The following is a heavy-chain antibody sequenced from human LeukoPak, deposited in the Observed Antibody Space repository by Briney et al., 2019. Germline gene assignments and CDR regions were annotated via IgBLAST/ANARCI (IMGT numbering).Heavy chain of an antibody. CDR3: ARDHYGSGSTFDY. CDR1: GFTFSSYA. Sequence: RAGGSLRLSCAASGFTFSSYAMSWVRQAPGKGLEWVSSISSSSSYIYYADSVKGRFTISRDNAKNSLYLQMNSLRAEDTAVYYCARDHYGSGSTFDYWGQGTLVTVSS. D-gene: IGHD3-10*01. J-gene: IGHJ4*02. CDR2: ISSSSSYI. V-gene: IGHV3-21*01.